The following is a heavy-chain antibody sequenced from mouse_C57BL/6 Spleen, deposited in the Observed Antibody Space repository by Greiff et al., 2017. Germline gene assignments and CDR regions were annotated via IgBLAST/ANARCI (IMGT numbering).Heavy chain of an antibody. J-gene: IGHJ2*01. D-gene: IGHD2-3*01. CDR1: GFTFNTYA. CDR3: VREGQNRDGYYSNYFDY. CDR2: IRSKSSNYAT. Sequence: EVQLVESGGGLVQPKGSLKLSCAASGFTFNTYAMHWVRQAPGKGLEWVARIRSKSSNYATYYADSVKDRFTISRDDSQSMLYLQMNNLKTEDTAMYYCVREGQNRDGYYSNYFDYWGQGTTLTVSS. V-gene: IGHV10-3*01.